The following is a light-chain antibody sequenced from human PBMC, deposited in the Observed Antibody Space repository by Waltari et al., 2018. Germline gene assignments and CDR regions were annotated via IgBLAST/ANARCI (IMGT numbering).Light chain of an antibody. Sequence: QSALTQPASVSGSLGQSTTLSCPGPSSDVGGSNYVSWYQQYPGKAPKFLIYDVTKRPSGVSNRFSGSKSGNTASLTISGLQAEDEADYYCCSYAGSSILIFGGGTKVTVL. CDR2: DVT. CDR3: CSYAGSSILI. V-gene: IGLV2-23*02. CDR1: SSDVGGSNY. J-gene: IGLJ2*01.